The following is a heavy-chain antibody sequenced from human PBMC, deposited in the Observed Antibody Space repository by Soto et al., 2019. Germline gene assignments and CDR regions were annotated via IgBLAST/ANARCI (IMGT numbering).Heavy chain of an antibody. V-gene: IGHV5-51*01. D-gene: IGHD4-17*01. CDR1: GYSFTNYW. Sequence: PGESLKVSCKGSGYSFTNYWIGWVRQMPGKGLEWMGIIYPGDSDTRYSPSFQGQVTISADKSISTAYLQWSSLKASDAAMYYCARHWGYGGNSRDYYYYGMDVWGQGTTVTVSS. CDR2: IYPGDSDT. CDR3: ARHWGYGGNSRDYYYYGMDV. J-gene: IGHJ6*02.